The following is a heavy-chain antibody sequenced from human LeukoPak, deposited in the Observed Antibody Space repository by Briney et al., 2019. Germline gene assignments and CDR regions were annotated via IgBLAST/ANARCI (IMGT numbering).Heavy chain of an antibody. V-gene: IGHV3-21*04. CDR2: ISSSSANI. CDR1: GFTFSSYS. CDR3: TKSQSIAVTDAFDI. J-gene: IGHJ3*02. D-gene: IGHD6-6*01. Sequence: GGSLRLSCAASGFTFSSYSVNWVRQTPGRGLEWVSSISSSSANIYYADSVKGRFTISRDNAKNSLYLQMNSLRAEDTAVYHCTKSQSIAVTDAFDIWGQGTMVTVSS.